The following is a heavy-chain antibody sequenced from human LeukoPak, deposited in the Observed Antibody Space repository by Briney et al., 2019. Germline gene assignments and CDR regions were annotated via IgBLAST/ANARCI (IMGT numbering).Heavy chain of an antibody. V-gene: IGHV3-21*01. D-gene: IGHD1-26*01. J-gene: IGHJ4*02. CDR3: ARGRVVGATNYYFDY. CDR2: ISSSSSYI. Sequence: GGSLRLSCAASGFTFSSYSMNWVRQAPGKGLEWVSSISSSSSYIYYADSVKGRFTISRDNAKNSLYLQMYSLRAEDTAVYYCARGRVVGATNYYFDYWGQGTLVTVSS. CDR1: GFTFSSYS.